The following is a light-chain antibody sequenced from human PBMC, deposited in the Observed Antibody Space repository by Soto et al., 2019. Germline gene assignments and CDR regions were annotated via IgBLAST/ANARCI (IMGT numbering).Light chain of an antibody. V-gene: IGKV1-17*01. CDR1: QSVSYF. J-gene: IGKJ4*02. CDR3: QRLSRYPLT. CDR2: AAS. Sequence: DIQMTQSPSSLSASVGDRLTITCRASQSVSYFLNWYQQKPGKAPKLLIYAASNLQTGVPSRFSGSGSETEFSLTIRALQPEDFATYYCQRLSRYPLTSVGGTKVDIK.